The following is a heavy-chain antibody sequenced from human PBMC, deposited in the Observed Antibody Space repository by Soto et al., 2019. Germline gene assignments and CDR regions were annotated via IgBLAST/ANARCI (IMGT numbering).Heavy chain of an antibody. J-gene: IGHJ4*02. CDR2: IYHSGST. Sequence: QLQLQESGSGLVKPSQTLSLSCAVSCGSISSGGYSWNWIRQAPGKGLEWIGYIYHSGSTYYNPSLKSRFTLSVDKSNNQFSLKLTSVTDADTAVYFCARDSLTGYYFDSCGQGALVTVSS. CDR1: CGSISSGGYS. V-gene: IGHV4-30-2*01. D-gene: IGHD3-9*01. CDR3: ARDSLTGYYFDS.